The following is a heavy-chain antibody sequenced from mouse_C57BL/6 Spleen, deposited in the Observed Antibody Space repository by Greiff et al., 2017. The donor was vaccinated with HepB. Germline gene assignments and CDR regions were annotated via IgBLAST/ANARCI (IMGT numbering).Heavy chain of an antibody. Sequence: QVHVKQSGPELVKPGASVKISCKASGYAFSSSWMNWVKQRPGKGLEWIGRIYPGDGDTNYNGKFKGKATLTADKSSSTAYMQLSSLTSEDSAVYFCARTDYYYGSSYMGYWGQGTSVTVSS. V-gene: IGHV1-82*01. D-gene: IGHD1-1*01. CDR2: IYPGDGDT. CDR3: ARTDYYYGSSYMGY. J-gene: IGHJ4*01. CDR1: GYAFSSSW.